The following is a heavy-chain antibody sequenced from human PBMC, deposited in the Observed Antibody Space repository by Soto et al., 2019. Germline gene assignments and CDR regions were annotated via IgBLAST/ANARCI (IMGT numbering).Heavy chain of an antibody. Sequence: SETLSLTCTVSGGSISSSSYYWGWIRQPPGKGLEWIGSIYYSGSTYYNPSLKSRVTISVDTSKNQFSLKLSSVTAADTAVYYCARHLQGSGWYYVLDYWGQGTLVTVSS. CDR3: ARHLQGSGWYYVLDY. CDR2: IYYSGST. CDR1: GGSISSSSYY. V-gene: IGHV4-39*01. D-gene: IGHD6-19*01. J-gene: IGHJ4*02.